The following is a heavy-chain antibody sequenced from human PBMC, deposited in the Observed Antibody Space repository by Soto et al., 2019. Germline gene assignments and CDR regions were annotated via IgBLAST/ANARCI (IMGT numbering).Heavy chain of an antibody. D-gene: IGHD3-10*01. J-gene: IGHJ2*01. V-gene: IGHV3-66*01. CDR1: GFTVSSNY. Sequence: EVQLVESGGGLVQPGGSLRLSCAASGFTVSSNYMSWVRQAPGKGLESVSVIYSGGSTYYADSVKGRFTISRDNSKNTLYLQMNSLIAEDTAVYYCARDSVTMVRGRWYFDLWARGTLVTVSS. CDR2: IYSGGST. CDR3: ARDSVTMVRGRWYFDL.